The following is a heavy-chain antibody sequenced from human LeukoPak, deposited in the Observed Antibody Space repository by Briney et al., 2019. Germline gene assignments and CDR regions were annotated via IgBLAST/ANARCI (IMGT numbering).Heavy chain of an antibody. CDR3: ARCQTYSYGSDY. Sequence: GGSLRLCCAASGFTISYYLMSGGRPAPGKGVEWVVIIKQDGSEKYDVDSVKGRFTMCRDNAKNSLYLQMDSLRAEDTAVYYCARCQTYSYGSDYWGQGTLVTVSS. CDR1: GFTISYYL. CDR2: IKQDGSEK. D-gene: IGHD5-18*01. V-gene: IGHV3-7*01. J-gene: IGHJ4*02.